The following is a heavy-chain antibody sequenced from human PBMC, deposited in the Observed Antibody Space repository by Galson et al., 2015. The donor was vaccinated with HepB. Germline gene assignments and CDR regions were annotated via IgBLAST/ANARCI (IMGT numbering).Heavy chain of an antibody. D-gene: IGHD6-19*01. V-gene: IGHV4-39*07. CDR1: GGSINRRNYY. Sequence: SETLSLTCNVSGGSINRRNYYWGWVRQPPGKGLEWIGSIYFDGTTYYNPSLKSRLTMSADTSKNQFSLRLTSVSAADTALYFCARVPSPGIAVAGHWGQGTLVTVSS. CDR2: IYFDGTT. CDR3: ARVPSPGIAVAGH. J-gene: IGHJ1*01.